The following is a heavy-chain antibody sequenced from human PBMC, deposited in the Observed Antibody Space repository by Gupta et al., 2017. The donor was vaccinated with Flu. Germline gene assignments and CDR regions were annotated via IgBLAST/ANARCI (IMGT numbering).Heavy chain of an antibody. J-gene: IGHJ4*02. Sequence: QLLVSGGGLVQLGGYMRLSCAASGSTFSSYAMLWVGQSPGKGLDWVSAISGSGGSTYYADSVKGRFTISRDNSKNTLYLQRNSLRAEDTAVYYCAKVGRWEPSNFDYWGQGTLVTVSS. D-gene: IGHD1-26*01. V-gene: IGHV3-23*01. CDR2: ISGSGGST. CDR3: AKVGRWEPSNFDY. CDR1: GSTFSSYA.